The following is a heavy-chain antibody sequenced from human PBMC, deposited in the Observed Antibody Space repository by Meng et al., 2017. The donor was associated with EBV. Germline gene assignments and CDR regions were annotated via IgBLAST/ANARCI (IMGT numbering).Heavy chain of an antibody. D-gene: IGHD1-26*01. CDR3: ARGSGRWTFDY. CDR1: GFIFSDSY. Sequence: VQLGQSGGDLFKPVGSLSLSCAASGFIFSDSYMSWIRQTPGKGLEWISYISNSGSTIKYADSVKGRFTISRDNAKNSLYLQMNSLRADDTAVYYCARGSGRWTFDYWGQGTLVTVSS. CDR2: ISNSGSTI. V-gene: IGHV3-11*01. J-gene: IGHJ4*02.